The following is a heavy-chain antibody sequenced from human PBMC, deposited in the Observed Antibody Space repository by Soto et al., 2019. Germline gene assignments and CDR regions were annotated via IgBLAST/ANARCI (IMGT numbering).Heavy chain of an antibody. Sequence: PSETLSLTCTVSGGSLSSGAYYWSWIRQHPGKGLEWIGYIYYSGSTYYNPSLESRVTLSVDTSKNQFSLKLSSVTAADTAVYYCAIYDSSGSRGFQHWGQGTLVTVSS. CDR1: GGSLSSGAYY. V-gene: IGHV4-31*03. J-gene: IGHJ1*01. D-gene: IGHD3-22*01. CDR3: AIYDSSGSRGFQH. CDR2: IYYSGST.